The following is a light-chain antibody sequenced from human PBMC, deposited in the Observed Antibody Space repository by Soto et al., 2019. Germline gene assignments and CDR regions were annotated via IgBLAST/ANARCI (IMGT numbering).Light chain of an antibody. CDR3: QQYDNLPPLT. Sequence: DIPMTQSPSSLSASVGDRVTITCQASQDISNYLNWYQQKPGKAPKLLIYDASNLETGVPSRFSGSGSGTDFTLTISSLPPEDIATYYCQQYDNLPPLTFGPGTKVDIK. V-gene: IGKV1-33*01. CDR1: QDISNY. J-gene: IGKJ3*01. CDR2: DAS.